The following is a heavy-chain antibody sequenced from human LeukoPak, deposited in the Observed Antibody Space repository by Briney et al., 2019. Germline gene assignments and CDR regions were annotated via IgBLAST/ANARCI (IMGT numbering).Heavy chain of an antibody. CDR1: GYTFTGYY. Sequence: GASVKVSCKASGYTFTGYYMHWVRQAPGQGLEWMGWINPNSGGTNYAQKFQGRVTMTRYTSISTVYMELSRLRSDDTAVYYCARDIVYSGEKDYWGQGTLVTVSS. CDR3: ARDIVYSGEKDY. CDR2: INPNSGGT. V-gene: IGHV1-2*02. J-gene: IGHJ4*02. D-gene: IGHD1-26*01.